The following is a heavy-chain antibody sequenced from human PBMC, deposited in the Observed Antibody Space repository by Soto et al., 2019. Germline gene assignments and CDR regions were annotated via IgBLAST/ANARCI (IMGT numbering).Heavy chain of an antibody. CDR2: IYATGTT. Sequence: SGTLYLTCTVSGASISGFYWSWIRKSAGKGLEWIGRIYATGTTDYNPSLKSRVMMSVDTSKKQFSLKLRSVTAADTAVYYCARGRGVRGSIITTYYYYDLDVWGQGTTVTVSS. J-gene: IGHJ6*02. CDR1: GASISGFY. CDR3: ARGRGVRGSIITTYYYYDLDV. V-gene: IGHV4-4*07. D-gene: IGHD3-10*01.